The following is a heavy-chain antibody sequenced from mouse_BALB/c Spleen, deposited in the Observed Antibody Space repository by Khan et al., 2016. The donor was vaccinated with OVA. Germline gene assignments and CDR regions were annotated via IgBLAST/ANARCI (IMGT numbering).Heavy chain of an antibody. CDR3: TRHGDYGRGLFDY. D-gene: IGHD1-1*01. Sequence: EVKLEESGGGLVKPGGSLKLSCAASGFSFSNYVMSWVRQTPEKRLEWVATISNGGSYTFYPDSVQGRFTISRDHAKNTLYLQMSSLRSEDTAMYYCTRHGDYGRGLFDYWGQGTTLTVSS. J-gene: IGHJ2*01. CDR2: ISNGGSYT. CDR1: GFSFSNYV. V-gene: IGHV5-9-3*01.